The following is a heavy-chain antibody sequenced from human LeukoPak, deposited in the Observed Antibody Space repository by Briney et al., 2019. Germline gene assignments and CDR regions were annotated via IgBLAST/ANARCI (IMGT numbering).Heavy chain of an antibody. V-gene: IGHV3-7*03. CDR3: ARIYCSGGSCYPVFDAFDI. D-gene: IGHD2-15*01. CDR1: GFTLSSYW. CDR2: IKQDGSEK. Sequence: GGSLRLSCAASGFTLSSYWMSWVRQAPGKGLEWVANIKQDGSEKYYVDSVKGRFTISRDNAKNSLYLQMNSLRAEDTAVYYCARIYCSGGSCYPVFDAFDIWGQGTMVTVSS. J-gene: IGHJ3*02.